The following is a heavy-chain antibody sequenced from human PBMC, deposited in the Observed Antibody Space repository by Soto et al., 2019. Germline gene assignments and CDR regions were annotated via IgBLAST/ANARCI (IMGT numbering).Heavy chain of an antibody. D-gene: IGHD2-2*01. Sequence: ASVKVSCKVSGYSLTGLSMHWVRQAPGKGLEWMGGFDPEDGETIYAQKFQGRVTMTEDTSTDTAYMELSSLRSEDTAVYYCATRPSRSSTTFWGYYFDYWGKGNLVTVYS. CDR1: GYSLTGLS. CDR3: ATRPSRSSTTFWGYYFDY. J-gene: IGHJ4*02. CDR2: FDPEDGET. V-gene: IGHV1-24*01.